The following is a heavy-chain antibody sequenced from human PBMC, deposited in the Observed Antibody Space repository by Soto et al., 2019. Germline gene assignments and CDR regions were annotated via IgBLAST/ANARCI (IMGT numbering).Heavy chain of an antibody. CDR1: GFTFTNSA. CDR3: ATDKGDSYGYGNY. D-gene: IGHD5-18*01. V-gene: IGHV1-58*01. CDR2: IVVGSGNT. J-gene: IGHJ4*02. Sequence: SVKVSCKASGFTFTNSAVQWVRQARGQRLEWIGWIVVGSGNTNYAQKFQERVTITRDMSTTTAYMELSSLRSEDTAVYYCATDKGDSYGYGNYWGQGTLVTVSS.